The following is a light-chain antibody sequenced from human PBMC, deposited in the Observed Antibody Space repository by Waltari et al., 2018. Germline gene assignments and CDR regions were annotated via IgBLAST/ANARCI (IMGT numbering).Light chain of an antibody. CDR2: WAS. V-gene: IGKV4-1*01. Sequence: DIVMTQSPDSLAVSLGERATINCKFSQSVLYSSNNKNYLAWYQQKPGQPPKLLIYWASTRESGVPDRFTGSGSGTDFTLTISSLQAEDVAVYYCQQYYSGPFTFGQGTRLEIK. CDR1: QSVLYSSNNKNY. CDR3: QQYYSGPFT. J-gene: IGKJ5*01.